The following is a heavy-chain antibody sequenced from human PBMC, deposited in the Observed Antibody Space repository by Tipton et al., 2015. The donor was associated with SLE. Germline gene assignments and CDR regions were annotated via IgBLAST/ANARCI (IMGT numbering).Heavy chain of an antibody. CDR1: GFTFSSYA. CDR3: ARDTPHFY. Sequence: SLRLSCAASGFTFSSYAMHWARQAPGKGLEWVAVISYDGSNQYYADSVKDRFTISRDNSKNMLYLQMNSLRAEDTAVYYCARDTPHFYWGQGTLVTVSS. V-gene: IGHV3-30*04. J-gene: IGHJ4*02. CDR2: ISYDGSNQ.